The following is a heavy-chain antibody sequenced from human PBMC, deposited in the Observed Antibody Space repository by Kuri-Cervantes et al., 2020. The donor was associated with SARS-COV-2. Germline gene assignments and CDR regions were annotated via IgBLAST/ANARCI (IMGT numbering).Heavy chain of an antibody. V-gene: IGHV3-23*01. D-gene: IGHD2/OR15-2a*01. J-gene: IGHJ4*02. CDR3: AKDSRVYYFDY. CDR1: GFTFSSFP. CDR2: ISGSGANT. Sequence: GGSLRLSCAASGFTFSSFPMSWVRQAPGKGLEWVSGISGSGANTYYADSVKGWFTISRDNSKNTLYLQMNSLRAEDTAVYYCAKDSRVYYFDYWGQGTLVTVSS.